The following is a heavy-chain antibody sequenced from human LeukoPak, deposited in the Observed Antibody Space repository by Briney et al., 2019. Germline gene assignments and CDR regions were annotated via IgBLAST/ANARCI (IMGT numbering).Heavy chain of an antibody. CDR1: GGSINSYY. D-gene: IGHD6-13*01. V-gene: IGHV4-59*01. J-gene: IGHJ4*02. Sequence: PSETLSLTCTVSGGSINSYYWNWIRQPPGKGLEWIGCIYYSGSTNYNPSLESRVTISVDTSKSQFSLRLRSVTAADTAVYYCARHNVRVSAAADLDYWGQGTLVTVSS. CDR3: ARHNVRVSAAADLDY. CDR2: IYYSGST.